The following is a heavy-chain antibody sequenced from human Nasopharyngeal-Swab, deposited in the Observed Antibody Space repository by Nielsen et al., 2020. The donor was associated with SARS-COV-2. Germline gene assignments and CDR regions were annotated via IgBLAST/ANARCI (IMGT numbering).Heavy chain of an antibody. CDR3: VRDGALIQLWLLPHALDI. CDR1: GFTFGSYT. D-gene: IGHD5-18*01. V-gene: IGHV3-48*04. J-gene: IGHJ3*02. CDR2: ISSSGSIA. Sequence: GASLKISCEASGFTFGSYTMNWVRQAPGKGLEWVSFISSSGSIAYYAESVKGRFTISRDNANNSLFLQMNSLRADDTAVYYCVRDGALIQLWLLPHALDIWGQGTLVTVSS.